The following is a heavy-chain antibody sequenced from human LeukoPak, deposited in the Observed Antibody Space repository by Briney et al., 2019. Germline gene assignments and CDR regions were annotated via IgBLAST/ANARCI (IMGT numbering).Heavy chain of an antibody. V-gene: IGHV3-33*01. J-gene: IGHJ4*02. CDR1: GFTFNHCG. CDR2: IWSDGTNK. CDR3: ARDAQRGYEYSNSLQY. Sequence: GGSLRLSCAAAGFTFNHCGMHWVRQAPGKGLEWVSVIWSDGTNKYYVASVKGRFTISRDDFDKTVYLQMSSLRPDDTGVYYCARDAQRGYEYSNSLQYWVQGTPVTVST. D-gene: IGHD4-11*01.